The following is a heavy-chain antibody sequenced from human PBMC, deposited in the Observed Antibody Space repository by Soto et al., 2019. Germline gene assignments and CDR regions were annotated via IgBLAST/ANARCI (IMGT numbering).Heavy chain of an antibody. CDR2: INGYDGNT. V-gene: IGHV1-18*01. CDR3: ARETISRYYYGSGSSNAFDI. Sequence: ASVKVSCKASGFTFTRYGISWVRQAPGQGLEWMGWINGYDGNTHYAQKFQGRVTMTRDTSATTAYMEVSSLRSEDTAVYYCARETISRYYYGSGSSNAFDIWGQGTMVTVSS. CDR1: GFTFTRYG. J-gene: IGHJ3*02. D-gene: IGHD3-10*01.